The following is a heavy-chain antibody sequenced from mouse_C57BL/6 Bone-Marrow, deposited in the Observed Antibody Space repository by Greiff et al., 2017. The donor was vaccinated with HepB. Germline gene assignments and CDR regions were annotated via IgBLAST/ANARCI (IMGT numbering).Heavy chain of an antibody. CDR1: GFTFSDYY. Sequence: LQQSEGGLVQPGSSMKLSCTASGFTFSDYYMAWVRQVPEKGLEWVANINYDGSSTYYLDSLKSRFINSRDNAKNILYLQMSSLKSEDTATYYCARESLLWPYYFDYWGQGTTLTVSS. V-gene: IGHV5-16*01. CDR3: ARESLLWPYYFDY. D-gene: IGHD1-1*02. CDR2: INYDGSST. J-gene: IGHJ2*01.